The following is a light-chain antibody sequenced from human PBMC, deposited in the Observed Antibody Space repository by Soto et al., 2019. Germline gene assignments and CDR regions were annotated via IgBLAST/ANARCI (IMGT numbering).Light chain of an antibody. CDR2: GAS. Sequence: EIVMTQSPVTLSVSPGERATLSCTASQSVTSNLAWYQQRPGQAPRILIYGASTRATGLPARFSGSGSGTEFTLTISSLQSEDLAVYYCQQYNHWPGTFGQGTKVDIK. CDR3: QQYNHWPGT. V-gene: IGKV3-15*01. J-gene: IGKJ1*01. CDR1: QSVTSN.